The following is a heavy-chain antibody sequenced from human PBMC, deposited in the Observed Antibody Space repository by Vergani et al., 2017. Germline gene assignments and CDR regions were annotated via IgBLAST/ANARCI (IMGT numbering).Heavy chain of an antibody. J-gene: IGHJ4*02. CDR3: AKEPGIAAAGVVGFDY. V-gene: IGHV3-9*01. CDR1: GFTFDDYA. D-gene: IGHD6-13*01. Sequence: EVQLVESGGGLVQPGRSLRLSCAASGFTFDDYAMHWVRQAPGKGLEWVSGISWNSGSIGYADSVKGRFTISRDNSKNTLYLQMNSLRAEDTAVYYCAKEPGIAAAGVVGFDYWGQGTLVTVSS. CDR2: ISWNSGSI.